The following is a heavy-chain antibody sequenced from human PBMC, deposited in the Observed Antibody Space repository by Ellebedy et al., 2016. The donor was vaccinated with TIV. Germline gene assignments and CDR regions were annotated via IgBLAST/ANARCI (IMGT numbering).Heavy chain of an antibody. V-gene: IGHV3-13*01. D-gene: IGHD2-2*01. CDR1: GFRFSIYD. Sequence: PGGSLRLSCAASGFRFSIYDMYWVRQAPGRGLEWVAASGSGGDSYYADSVKGRFTISRDNSKNTLYLQMNSLRAEDTAVYYCAKDRERIRYDFDYWGQGTLVTVSS. CDR2: SGSGGDS. J-gene: IGHJ4*02. CDR3: AKDRERIRYDFDY.